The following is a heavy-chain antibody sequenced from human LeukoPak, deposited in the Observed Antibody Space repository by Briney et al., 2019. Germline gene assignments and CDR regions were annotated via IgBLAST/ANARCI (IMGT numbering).Heavy chain of an antibody. V-gene: IGHV3-30*04. Sequence: GRSLRLSCAASGFTFSSYVMNWVRQAPGKGLEWVANISYDGSNEYYADSVKGRFTISRDNSKNTLYLQMNSLRAEDTAVYYCAKDQSLTRVRGVINTPTKLYFDYWGQGTLVTVSS. CDR3: AKDQSLTRVRGVINTPTKLYFDY. D-gene: IGHD3-10*01. CDR2: ISYDGSNE. CDR1: GFTFSSYV. J-gene: IGHJ4*02.